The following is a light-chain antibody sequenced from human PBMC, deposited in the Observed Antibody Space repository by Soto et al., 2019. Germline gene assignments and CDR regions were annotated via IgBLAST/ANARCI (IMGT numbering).Light chain of an antibody. Sequence: QSVLTQQPSASGTPGQRVTISCSGRSSNIGSNTVNWYQQLPGTAPKLLIHANNQRPSGVPDRFSGSKSGTSASLAISWLQSEEADYYCAAWDDSLNGYVFGTGTKVTVL. CDR3: AAWDDSLNGYV. V-gene: IGLV1-44*01. CDR2: ANN. CDR1: SSNIGSNT. J-gene: IGLJ1*01.